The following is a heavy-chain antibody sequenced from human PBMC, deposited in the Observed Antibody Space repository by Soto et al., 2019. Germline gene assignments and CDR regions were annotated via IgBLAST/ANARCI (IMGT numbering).Heavy chain of an antibody. CDR1: GGSFSGYY. D-gene: IGHD3-3*01. V-gene: IGHV4-34*01. CDR3: ARGLYYDFWSGYYGGSYYYYMDV. CDR2: INHSGST. Sequence: SETLSLTCAVYGGSFSGYYWSWIRQPPGKGLEWIGEINHSGSTNYNPSLKSRVTISVDTSKNQFSLKLSSVTAADTAVYYCARGLYYDFWSGYYGGSYYYYMDVWGKGTTVTVSS. J-gene: IGHJ6*03.